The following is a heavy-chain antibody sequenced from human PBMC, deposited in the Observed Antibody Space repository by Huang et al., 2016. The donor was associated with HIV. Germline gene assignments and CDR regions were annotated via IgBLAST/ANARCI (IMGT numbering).Heavy chain of an antibody. V-gene: IGHV1-3*01. D-gene: IGHD6-19*01. J-gene: IGHJ5*02. CDR2: INGDGLT. Sequence: QVQLVQSGAEVEKPGASVNLSCKASGFNFLTYALHWVRQAPGQRLEGMGWINGDGLTEYSQKLQGRVTSTRDRSASTVYVDFKSLTYEDTAVYYCARDKEAGTPFFDPWGQGTLVTVSS. CDR3: ARDKEAGTPFFDP. CDR1: GFNFLTYA.